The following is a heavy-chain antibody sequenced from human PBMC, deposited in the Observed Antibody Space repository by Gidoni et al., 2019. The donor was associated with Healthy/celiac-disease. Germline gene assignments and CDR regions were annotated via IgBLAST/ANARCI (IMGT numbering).Heavy chain of an antibody. V-gene: IGHV3-33*08. D-gene: IGHD1-26*01. CDR1: GFTFSSYG. CDR2: IWYDGSNK. J-gene: IGHJ2*01. Sequence: QVQLVESGGGVVQPGRSLRLSCAASGFTFSSYGMHWVRQAPGKGLEWVAVIWYDGSNKYYADSVKGRFTISRDNSKNTLYLQMNSLRAEDTAVYYCARDARELLLWYFDLWGRGTLVTVSS. CDR3: ARDARELLLWYFDL.